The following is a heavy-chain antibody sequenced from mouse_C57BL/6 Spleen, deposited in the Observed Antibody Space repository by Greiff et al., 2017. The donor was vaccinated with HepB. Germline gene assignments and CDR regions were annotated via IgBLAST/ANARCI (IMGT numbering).Heavy chain of an antibody. CDR3: ARGGNSYEGYYAMDY. D-gene: IGHD2-12*01. J-gene: IGHJ4*01. Sequence: EVQLQQSGPELVKPGASVKISCKASGYSFTGYYMNWVKQSPEKSLEWIGEINPSTGGTTYNQKFKAKATLTVDKSSSTAYMQLKSLTSEDSAVYYCARGGNSYEGYYAMDYWGQGTSVTVSS. CDR2: INPSTGGT. CDR1: GYSFTGYY. V-gene: IGHV1-42*01.